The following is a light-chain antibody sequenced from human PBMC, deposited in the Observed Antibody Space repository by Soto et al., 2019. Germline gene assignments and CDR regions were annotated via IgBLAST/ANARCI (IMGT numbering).Light chain of an antibody. J-gene: IGKJ2*01. CDR3: QHYGSSPPNT. CDR1: QSVSSSY. Sequence: EIVLTQSPGTLSLSPGERATLSCRASQSVSSSYLAWYQQKPGQGPRLLIDVASIRATGIPDRCSGSGSGTDSTLTTRKLKPEDFAVYYCQHYGSSPPNTFGQGTKLEIK. CDR2: VAS. V-gene: IGKV3-20*01.